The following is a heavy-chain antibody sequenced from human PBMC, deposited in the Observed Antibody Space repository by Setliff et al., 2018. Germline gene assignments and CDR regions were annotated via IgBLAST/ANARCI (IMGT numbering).Heavy chain of an antibody. CDR2: IKQDESEK. Sequence: LRLSCAASGFTFTNYWINWVRQAPGKGLEWVANIKQDESEKHYVGSVKGRFTISRDNARNSLYLQMNSLRVADTAVYFCARRGNRGSGWYAGIDYWGQGTLVTVSS. CDR1: GFTFTNYW. D-gene: IGHD6-19*01. V-gene: IGHV3-7*01. J-gene: IGHJ4*02. CDR3: ARRGNRGSGWYAGIDY.